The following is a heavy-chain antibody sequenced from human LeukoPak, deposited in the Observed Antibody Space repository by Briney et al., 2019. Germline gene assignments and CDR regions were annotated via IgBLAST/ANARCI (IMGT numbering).Heavy chain of an antibody. J-gene: IGHJ4*02. CDR3: ARSSGWVSDY. D-gene: IGHD6-19*01. V-gene: IGHV3-7*03. CDR2: IKQDGSEN. CDR1: GFTFSNYW. Sequence: GGSLRLSCAASGFTFSNYWMHWVRQAPGKGLEWVANIKQDGSENYYVDSVKGRFTISRDNAKNSLYLQMSSLRAEDTAGYYCARSSGWVSDYWGQGILVTVSP.